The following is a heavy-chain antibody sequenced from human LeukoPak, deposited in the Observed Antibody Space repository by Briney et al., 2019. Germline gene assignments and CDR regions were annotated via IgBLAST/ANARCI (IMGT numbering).Heavy chain of an antibody. J-gene: IGHJ4*02. D-gene: IGHD3-10*01. Sequence: APVKVSCKVSGYTLTELSMHWVRQAPGKGLEWMGGSDPEDGETIYAQKFQGRVTMTEDTSTDTAYMELSSLRSEDTAVYYCATGGITMVRGVLYYFDYWGQGTLVTVSS. CDR2: SDPEDGET. CDR1: GYTLTELS. V-gene: IGHV1-24*01. CDR3: ATGGITMVRGVLYYFDY.